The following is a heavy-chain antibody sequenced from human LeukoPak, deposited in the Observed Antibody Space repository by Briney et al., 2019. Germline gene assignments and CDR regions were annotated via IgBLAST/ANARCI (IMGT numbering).Heavy chain of an antibody. V-gene: IGHV1-69*04. CDR1: GGTFSRYA. J-gene: IGHJ6*02. D-gene: IGHD5-12*01. Sequence: ASVKVSCKASGGTFSRYAISWVRQAPGQGLEWMGRIIPIIGIVNYAQKFQARVTITADKSTSTAYMELSSLRSEDTAVYYCARVPSGYTPNANYYYGMDVWGQGTTVAVSS. CDR2: IIPIIGIV. CDR3: ARVPSGYTPNANYYYGMDV.